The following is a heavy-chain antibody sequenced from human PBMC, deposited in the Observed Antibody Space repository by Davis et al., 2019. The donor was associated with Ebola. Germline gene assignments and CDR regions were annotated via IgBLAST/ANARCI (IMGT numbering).Heavy chain of an antibody. CDR2: INHSGST. CDR1: GGSFSGYY. Sequence: PSEILSLTCAVYGGSFSGYYWSWIRQPPGKGLEWIGEINHSGSTNYNPSLKSRVTISVDTSKNQFSLKLSSVTAADTAVYYCARGPGEAARPTWYFDLWGRGTLVTVSS. J-gene: IGHJ2*01. CDR3: ARGPGEAARPTWYFDL. D-gene: IGHD6-6*01. V-gene: IGHV4-34*01.